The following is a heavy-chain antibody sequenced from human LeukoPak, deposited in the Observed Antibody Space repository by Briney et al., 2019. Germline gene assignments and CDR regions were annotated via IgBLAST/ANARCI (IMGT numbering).Heavy chain of an antibody. CDR2: ISGSGGST. J-gene: IGHJ4*02. CDR1: GFTFSGYV. Sequence: PGGSLRLSCAASGFTFSGYVMTWVRQAPGKGLEWVSAISGSGGSTYYADSVKGRFTISRDNSKNTLYLQMNSLRAEDTAVYYCANLAGGSYVWIDYWGQGTLVTVSS. D-gene: IGHD1-26*01. V-gene: IGHV3-23*01. CDR3: ANLAGGSYVWIDY.